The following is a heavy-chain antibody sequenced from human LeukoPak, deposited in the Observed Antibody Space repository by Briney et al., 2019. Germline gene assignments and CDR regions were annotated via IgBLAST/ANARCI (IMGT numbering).Heavy chain of an antibody. CDR2: INQYGNDK. V-gene: IGHV3-7*01. Sequence: GGSLRLSCAASGFTFSSYEMNWVRQAPGKGLEWVANINQYGNDKYYVDSVKGRFTISRDNAKNSLDLQMNSLRVEDTAIYYCLREETIVVIREPPPRGQGTLVTVSS. J-gene: IGHJ4*02. D-gene: IGHD3-22*01. CDR1: GFTFSSYE. CDR3: LREETIVVIREPPP.